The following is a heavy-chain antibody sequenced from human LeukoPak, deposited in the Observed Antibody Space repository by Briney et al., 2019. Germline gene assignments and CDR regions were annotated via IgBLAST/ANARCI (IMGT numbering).Heavy chain of an antibody. CDR2: MSFDGSDK. CDR3: AKDLAGGNVPDS. CDR1: GFTFRDYG. D-gene: IGHD2-8*02. V-gene: IGHV3-30*18. J-gene: IGHJ4*02. Sequence: PGGSLRLSCVGSGFTFRDYGMHWVRQAPGKGLEWVALMSFDGSDKYFADSVKGRFTISRGNSKNTLYLHMSNLRAEDTALYYCAKDLAGGNVPDSWGQGTLVTVYS.